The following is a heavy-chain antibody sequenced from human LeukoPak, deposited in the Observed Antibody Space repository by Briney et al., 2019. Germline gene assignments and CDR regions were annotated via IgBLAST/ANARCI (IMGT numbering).Heavy chain of an antibody. D-gene: IGHD7-27*01. CDR2: IHYSGST. V-gene: IGHV4-59*08. CDR3: ARQANWGRWYFDL. Sequence: TPSETLFLTCSVSGDSIDSYDWSWIRQPPGKGLEWIGYIHYSGSTSYNPSVRSRVTTSVDTSKNRFSLKLSSVTAADTAVYYCARQANWGRWYFDLWGRGTLVTVSS. J-gene: IGHJ2*01. CDR1: GDSIDSYD.